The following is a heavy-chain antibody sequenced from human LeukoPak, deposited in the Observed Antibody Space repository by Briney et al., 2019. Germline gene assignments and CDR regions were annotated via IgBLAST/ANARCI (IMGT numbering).Heavy chain of an antibody. CDR2: IYYSGST. CDR1: GGSISSGGYY. CDR3: ARGSSWSYYFDY. J-gene: IGHJ4*02. Sequence: SETLSLTCTVSGGSISSGGYYWSWIRQHPGKGLEWIGYIYYSGSTYYNPSLKSRVTISVDTSKNQFSLKLSSVTAADTAVYYCARGSSWSYYFDYWGQGTLVTVSS. D-gene: IGHD6-13*01. V-gene: IGHV4-31*03.